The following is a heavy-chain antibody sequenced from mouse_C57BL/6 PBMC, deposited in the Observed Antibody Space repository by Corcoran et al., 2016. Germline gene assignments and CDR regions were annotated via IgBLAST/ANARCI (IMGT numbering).Heavy chain of an antibody. J-gene: IGHJ2*01. CDR2: INPNNGGT. CDR3: ASGGWGDGYYVDY. V-gene: IGHV1-26*01. D-gene: IGHD2-3*01. Sequence: EVQLQQSGPELVKPGASVKISCKASGYTFTDYYMNWVKQSHGKSLEWIGDINPNNGGTSYNQKFKGKATLTVDKSSSTAYMELRSLTSEDSAVYFCASGGWGDGYYVDYWGQGTTLTVSS. CDR1: GYTFTDYY.